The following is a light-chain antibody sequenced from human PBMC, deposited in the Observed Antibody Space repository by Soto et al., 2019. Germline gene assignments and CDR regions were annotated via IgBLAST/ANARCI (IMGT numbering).Light chain of an antibody. Sequence: EIVLGPVPGTPFLSQGEKATLPCRGSQSVSSYLAWYQQKPGQAPRLLIYDASTRATGISARFSGSGSGTDFTLTISSLEPEDFAVYYCQQRSNWPVTFGQGTKVDIK. V-gene: IGKV3-11*01. CDR2: DAS. CDR1: QSVSSY. CDR3: QQRSNWPVT. J-gene: IGKJ1*01.